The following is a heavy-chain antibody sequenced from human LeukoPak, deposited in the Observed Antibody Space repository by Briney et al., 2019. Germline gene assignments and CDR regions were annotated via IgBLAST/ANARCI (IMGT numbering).Heavy chain of an antibody. Sequence: SETLSPTCTVSGGSISIGNYWWSWIRQHPGKGLEWIGYIYYSGSTLYNPSLQNRASISVDTSKNQFSLRLNSVTAADTAVYYCAISDGYCSSTTCYNPFDYWGQGTLVTVSS. D-gene: IGHD2-2*02. J-gene: IGHJ4*02. CDR1: GGSISIGNYW. CDR3: AISDGYCSSTTCYNPFDY. V-gene: IGHV4-31*03. CDR2: IYYSGST.